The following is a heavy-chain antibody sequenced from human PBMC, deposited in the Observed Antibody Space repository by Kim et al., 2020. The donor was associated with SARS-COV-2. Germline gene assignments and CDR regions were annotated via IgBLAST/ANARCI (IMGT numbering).Heavy chain of an antibody. V-gene: IGHV1-18*01. CDR3: VRDHAAVRPVAGTYDY. D-gene: IGHD6-19*01. CDR1: GYTFTTYA. CDR2: ISTYNCNT. Sequence: ASVKVSCKASGYTFTTYAISWVRQAPGQGLEWVGWISTYNCNTNYAQRFQGRITLTTDTSSSTAYMDLMSLRSDDTAMYYCVRDHAAVRPVAGTYDYWCQ. J-gene: IGHJ4*02.